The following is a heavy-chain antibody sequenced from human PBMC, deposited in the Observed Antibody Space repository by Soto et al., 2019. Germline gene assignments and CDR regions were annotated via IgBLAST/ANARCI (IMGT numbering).Heavy chain of an antibody. J-gene: IGHJ4*02. CDR3: AKDKGVFNWATSYFDY. V-gene: IGHV3-30*18. CDR2: ISYDGNNE. Sequence: QVQLVESGGGVVQPGRSLRLSCAASGFTFSSYGMHWVRQAPGKGLEWVAVISYDGNNEYYTDSVKGRFTISRDNSKNTLFLQMNSPRPEDTAVYYCAKDKGVFNWATSYFDYWGQGALVTVSS. CDR1: GFTFSSYG. D-gene: IGHD1-1*01.